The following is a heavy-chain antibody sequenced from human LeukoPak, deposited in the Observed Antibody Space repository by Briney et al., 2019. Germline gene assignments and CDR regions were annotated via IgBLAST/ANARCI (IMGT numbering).Heavy chain of an antibody. CDR2: IFYTGST. CDR1: GGFNSNYY. V-gene: IGHV4-59*08. CDR3: ARLGDYRFDP. Sequence: SETLSLTCTVSGGFNSNYYWSWIRQPPGKGLEWIGYIFYTGSTNYNPSLKSRVTISVDTSKNLFSLKLTSVTAADTAVYHCARLGDYRFDPWGQGTLVTVSS. D-gene: IGHD1-26*01. J-gene: IGHJ5*02.